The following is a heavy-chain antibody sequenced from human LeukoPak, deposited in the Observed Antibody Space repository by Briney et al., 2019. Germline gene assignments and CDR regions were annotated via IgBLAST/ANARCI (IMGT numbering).Heavy chain of an antibody. V-gene: IGHV3-7*01. J-gene: IGHJ6*02. CDR2: IKQDGSEK. CDR3: AREWDYGSGSPGEMDV. D-gene: IGHD3-10*01. CDR1: GFTFSRYW. Sequence: GGSLRLSCATSGFTFSRYWMSWVRQAPGKGLEWVANIKQDGSEKYYVDSGKGRFTISRDNAKNSLYLQMNSLRAEDTAVYYCAREWDYGSGSPGEMDVWGQGTTVTVSS.